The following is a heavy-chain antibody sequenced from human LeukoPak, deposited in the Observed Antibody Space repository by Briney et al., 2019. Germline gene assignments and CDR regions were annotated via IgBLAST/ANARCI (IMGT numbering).Heavy chain of an antibody. CDR3: ASATGYSSGWYFDY. CDR2: MYYSGST. V-gene: IGHV4-59*01. D-gene: IGHD6-19*01. CDR1: GGSISSYY. Sequence: SETLSLICTVSGGSISSYYWRCIRQPPGKGLVCIGYMYYSGSTNYNPSLTSRVTISLDTSKNQFSLKLSSVTAADTAVYYCASATGYSSGWYFDYWGQGTLVTVSS. J-gene: IGHJ4*02.